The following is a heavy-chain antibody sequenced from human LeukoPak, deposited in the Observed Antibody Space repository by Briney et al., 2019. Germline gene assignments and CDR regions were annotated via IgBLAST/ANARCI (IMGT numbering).Heavy chain of an antibody. Sequence: PSETLSLTCTVSGGSISSYYWSWIRQPAGKGLEWIGRIYTSGSTNYNPSLKSRVTMSVDTSKNQFSLKLSSVTAADTAVYYCARERPPYVDYAFFDYWGQGTLVTVSS. CDR3: ARERPPYVDYAFFDY. J-gene: IGHJ4*02. V-gene: IGHV4-4*07. CDR1: GGSISSYY. D-gene: IGHD4-17*01. CDR2: IYTSGST.